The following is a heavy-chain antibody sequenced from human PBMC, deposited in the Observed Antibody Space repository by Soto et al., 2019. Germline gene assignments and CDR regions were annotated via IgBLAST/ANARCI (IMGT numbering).Heavy chain of an antibody. V-gene: IGHV4-31*03. Sequence: QVQLQESGPGLVKPSQTLSLTCTVSGGTISSGGYYWSWIRQHPGKGLEWIGYIYYSGSTYYNPSLKSRVTISVDTSKNQFSLKLRAVTAADTAVYYCAREGGIVGATAADYWGQGTLVTVSS. J-gene: IGHJ4*02. CDR3: AREGGIVGATAADY. CDR1: GGTISSGGYY. CDR2: IYYSGST. D-gene: IGHD1-26*01.